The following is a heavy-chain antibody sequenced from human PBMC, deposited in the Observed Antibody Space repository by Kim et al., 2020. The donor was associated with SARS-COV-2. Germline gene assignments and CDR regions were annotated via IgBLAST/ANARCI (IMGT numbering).Heavy chain of an antibody. CDR3: ARDGRYQLPLSGY. J-gene: IGHJ4*02. D-gene: IGHD2-2*01. CDR1: GFTFSSYW. V-gene: IGHV3-7*03. CDR2: IKQDGSEK. Sequence: GGSLRLSCAASGFTFSSYWMSWVRQAPGKGLEWVANIKQDGSEKYYVDSVKGRFTISRDNAKNSLYLQMNSLRAEDTAVYYCARDGRYQLPLSGYWGQGTLVTVSS.